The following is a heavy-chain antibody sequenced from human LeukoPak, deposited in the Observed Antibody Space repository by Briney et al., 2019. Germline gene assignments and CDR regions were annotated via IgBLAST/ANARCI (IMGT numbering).Heavy chain of an antibody. CDR1: GFTFSSYA. CDR3: ASSSSGYSHFNY. J-gene: IGHJ4*02. D-gene: IGHD3-22*01. V-gene: IGHV3-23*01. Sequence: GGSLRLSCAASGFTFSSYAMSWVRQAPGKGLEWVSAISGSGGSTYYADSVKGRFTISRDNTKNTLYLQMNSLRAEDTAVYFCASSSSGYSHFNYWGQGTLVTVSS. CDR2: ISGSGGST.